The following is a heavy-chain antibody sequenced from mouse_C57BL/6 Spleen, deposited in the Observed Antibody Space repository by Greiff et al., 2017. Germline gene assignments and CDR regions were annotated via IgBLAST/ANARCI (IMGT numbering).Heavy chain of an antibody. CDR3: ARRGGDYDGYYFDY. J-gene: IGHJ2*01. CDR1: GFTFSDYY. CDR2: ISNGGGST. Sequence: DVKLVESGGGLVQPGGSLKLSCAASGFTFSDYYMYWVRQTPEKRLEWVAYISNGGGSTYYPDTVKGRFTISRDNAKNTLYLQMSRLKSEDTAMXYCARRGGDYDGYYFDYWGQGTTLTVSS. D-gene: IGHD2-4*01. V-gene: IGHV5-12*01.